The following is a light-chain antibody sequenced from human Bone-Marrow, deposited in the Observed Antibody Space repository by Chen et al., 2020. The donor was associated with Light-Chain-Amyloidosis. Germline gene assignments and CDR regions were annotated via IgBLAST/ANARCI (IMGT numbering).Light chain of an antibody. CDR2: EVN. Sequence: QSALTQPASVSGSPGQLITISCTGSSSDVGNYNLVSWYQQHPGKAPKLMIFEVNKRPSGVSNRFSGSKSGNTASLTISGLLAEDEADYHCGSYAGSNTVVFGGGTKLTVL. CDR1: SSDVGNYNL. V-gene: IGLV2-23*02. J-gene: IGLJ2*01. CDR3: GSYAGSNTVV.